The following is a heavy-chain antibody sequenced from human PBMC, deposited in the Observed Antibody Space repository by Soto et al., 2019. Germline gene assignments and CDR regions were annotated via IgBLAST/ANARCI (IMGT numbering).Heavy chain of an antibody. CDR2: IFYSGSS. V-gene: IGHV4-59*01. Sequence: SETLSLTCNVSGASMRSYSWTWMRLSPGKGLEWIGDIFYSGSSNLNPSLRSRLSISIDTSKNKFSLMLKSVTAADTSVYYCARDLRCCGLDVWGQGTTVTVSS. CDR1: GASMRSYS. CDR3: ARDLRCCGLDV. D-gene: IGHD3-9*01. J-gene: IGHJ6*02.